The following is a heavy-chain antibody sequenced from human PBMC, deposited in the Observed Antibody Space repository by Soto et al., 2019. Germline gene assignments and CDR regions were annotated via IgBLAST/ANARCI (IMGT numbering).Heavy chain of an antibody. CDR1: GGSISSGDYY. V-gene: IGHV4-30-4*01. CDR3: ARLGRGSRAPGAFDI. D-gene: IGHD3-10*01. CDR2: IYYSGST. Sequence: QVQLQESGPGLVKPSQTLSLTCTVSGGSISSGDYYWSWIRQPPGKGLEWIGYIYYSGSTYYTPSLKSRVTISVDTSKNQFSLKLSSVTAADTAVYYCARLGRGSRAPGAFDICGQGTMVTVSS. J-gene: IGHJ3*02.